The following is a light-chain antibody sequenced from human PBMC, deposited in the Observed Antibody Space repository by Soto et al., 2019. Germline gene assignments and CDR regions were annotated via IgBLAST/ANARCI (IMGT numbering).Light chain of an antibody. CDR3: QSYDSSLSVL. V-gene: IGLV1-40*01. CDR1: SSNIGAGYD. CDR2: GNS. J-gene: IGLJ2*01. Sequence: QAVVTQPPSVSGAPGQRVTISCTGSSSNIGAGYDVHWYQQLPVTAPKLLIYGNSNRPSGVPDRFSGSKSGTSASLAITGLQAEDEADYYCQSYDSSLSVLFCGGTKLTVL.